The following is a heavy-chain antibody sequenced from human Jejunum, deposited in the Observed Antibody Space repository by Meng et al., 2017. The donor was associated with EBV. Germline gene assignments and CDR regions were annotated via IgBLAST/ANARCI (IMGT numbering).Heavy chain of an antibody. Sequence: QVQLGQSGAEVKKPGASVKVPCKASGYDFINSGISWVRQAPGQGLEWMGWISVYRGNTNYAQRFQDRVTLTTNTSTSTVYMELRSLTSDDTAVYYCARDRSNSDYWGQGTLVTVSS. CDR3: ARDRSNSDY. CDR2: ISVYRGNT. V-gene: IGHV1-18*01. CDR1: GYDFINSG. J-gene: IGHJ4*02. D-gene: IGHD5-24*01.